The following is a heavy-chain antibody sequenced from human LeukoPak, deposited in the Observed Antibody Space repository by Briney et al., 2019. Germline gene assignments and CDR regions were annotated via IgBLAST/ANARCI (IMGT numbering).Heavy chain of an antibody. J-gene: IGHJ3*02. CDR2: IIPIFGIA. V-gene: IGHV1-69*04. D-gene: IGHD5-24*01. CDR3: AREEIEMATGGAFDI. CDR1: GGTFSSYA. Sequence: SVKVSCKASGGTFSSYAISWVRQAPGQGLEWMGRIIPIFGIANYAQKFQGRVTITADKSTSTAYMELSSLRSEDTAVYYCAREEIEMATGGAFDIWGQGTMVTVSS.